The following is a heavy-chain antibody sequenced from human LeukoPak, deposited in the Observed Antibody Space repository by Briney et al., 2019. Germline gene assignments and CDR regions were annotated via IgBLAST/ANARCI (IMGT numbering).Heavy chain of an antibody. J-gene: IGHJ5*02. D-gene: IGHD1-14*01. CDR3: AKDPLGRFDP. Sequence: GGSLRLSCAASGFTFSSYAMSWVRQAPGKGLEWVSAINSGKTYYADSAKGRFTISRDNSKNTLYLQMSSLRAEDTAIYYCAKDPLGRFDPWGQGTLVTVSS. V-gene: IGHV3-23*01. CDR1: GFTFSSYA. CDR2: INSGKT.